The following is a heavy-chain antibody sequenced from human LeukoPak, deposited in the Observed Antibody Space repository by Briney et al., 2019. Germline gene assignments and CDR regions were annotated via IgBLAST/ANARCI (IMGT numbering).Heavy chain of an antibody. Sequence: PSQTLSLTCTVSGGPISSGGYYWSWIRQPPGKGLEWIGYIYHSGSTYYNPSLKSRVTISVDRSKNQFSLKLSSVTAADTAVYYCARARGSGWYFDLWGRGTLVTVSS. V-gene: IGHV4-30-2*01. CDR2: IYHSGST. D-gene: IGHD6-19*01. J-gene: IGHJ2*01. CDR3: ARARGSGWYFDL. CDR1: GGPISSGGYY.